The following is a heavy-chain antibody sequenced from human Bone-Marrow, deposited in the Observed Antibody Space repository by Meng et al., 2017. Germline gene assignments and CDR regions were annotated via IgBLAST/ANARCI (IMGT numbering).Heavy chain of an antibody. J-gene: IGHJ4*01. CDR1: GFTFSNAW. V-gene: IGHV3-15*01. CDR3: SGHVDY. Sequence: VPLVGSGGCVVQPWMSLSLSCSASGFTFSNAWMTWVRQAPGKGLEWIGRMKSNVDGGTVDYAAAVKGRFFISRDDSENTFYLQMNSLKTEDTAVYYCSGHVDYWGHGTLVTVSS. CDR2: MKSNVDGGTV.